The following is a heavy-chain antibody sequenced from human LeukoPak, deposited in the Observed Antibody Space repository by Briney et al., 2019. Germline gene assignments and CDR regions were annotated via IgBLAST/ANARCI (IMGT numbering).Heavy chain of an antibody. V-gene: IGHV4-4*07. CDR3: ARGGLPRENWFDP. CDR2: IYTTGST. Sequence: PSETLSLTCTVSDGSISTYYWSWIRQPAGKGLECIGRIYTTGSTNYNPSLKSRVTMSVDTSKNQFSLKLSSVTAADTAVYYCARGGLPRENWFDPWGQGTLVTVSS. J-gene: IGHJ5*02. CDR1: DGSISTYY. D-gene: IGHD1-26*01.